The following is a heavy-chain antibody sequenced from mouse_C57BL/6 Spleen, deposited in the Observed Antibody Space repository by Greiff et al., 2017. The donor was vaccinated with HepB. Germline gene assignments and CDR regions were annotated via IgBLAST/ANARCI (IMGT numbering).Heavy chain of an antibody. D-gene: IGHD4-1*01. J-gene: IGHJ4*01. CDR2: ISSGGSYT. CDR3: ARHEVTGDYYAMDY. CDR1: GFTFSSYG. V-gene: IGHV5-6*01. Sequence: EVQRVESGGDLVKPGGSLKLSCAASGFTFSSYGMSWVRQTPDKRLEWVATISSGGSYTYYPDSVKGRFTISRDNAKNTLYLQMSSLKSEDTAMYYCARHEVTGDYYAMDYWGQGTSVTVSS.